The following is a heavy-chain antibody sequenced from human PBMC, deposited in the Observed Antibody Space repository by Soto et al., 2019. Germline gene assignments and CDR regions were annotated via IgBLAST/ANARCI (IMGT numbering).Heavy chain of an antibody. V-gene: IGHV4-59*01. CDR1: GGSLSSYY. J-gene: IGHJ5*02. CDR3: AKLPSADYGAIFDP. CDR2: VYYSGNT. Sequence: QVQLQESGPGLVKPAETLSLTCTVSGGSLSSYYWTWIRQPPGKGLEWIGYVYYSGNTNYNPSLTSRVPIAVDTSKNQFSLKLGSVTAADTAVYYCAKLPSADYGAIFDPWGQGTLVTVSS. D-gene: IGHD4-17*01.